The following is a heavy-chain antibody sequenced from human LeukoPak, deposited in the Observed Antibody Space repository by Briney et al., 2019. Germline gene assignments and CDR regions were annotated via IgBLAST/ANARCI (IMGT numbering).Heavy chain of an antibody. V-gene: IGHV3-23*01. Sequence: GGSLRLSCAASGFTFSSYAMSWVRQAPGKGLEWVSTVTSGDNTLYADSVKGRFTISRDNSKNTIYLQMSSLRAEDTAVYYCAKRGAYSNNWSISLDYWAREPWSPSPQ. D-gene: IGHD6-13*01. CDR3: AKRGAYSNNWSISLDY. J-gene: IGHJ4*02. CDR2: VTSGDNT. CDR1: GFTFSSYA.